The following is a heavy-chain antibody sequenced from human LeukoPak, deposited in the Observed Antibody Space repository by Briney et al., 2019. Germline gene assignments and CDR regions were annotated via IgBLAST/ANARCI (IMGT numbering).Heavy chain of an antibody. J-gene: IGHJ6*02. CDR1: GYTFTSYY. D-gene: IGHD6-13*01. CDR2: ISAYNGNT. CDR3: AREGSSSYYYYGMDV. Sequence: ASVKVSCKASGYTFTSYYMHWVRQAPGQGLEWMGWISAYNGNTNYAQKLQGRVTMTTNTSTSTAYMELRSLRSDDTAVYYCAREGSSSYYYYGMDVWGQGTTVTVSS. V-gene: IGHV1-18*04.